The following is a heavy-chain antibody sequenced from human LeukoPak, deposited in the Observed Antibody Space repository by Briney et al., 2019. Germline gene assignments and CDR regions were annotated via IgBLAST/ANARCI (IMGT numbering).Heavy chain of an antibody. D-gene: IGHD6-19*01. V-gene: IGHV3-23*03. Sequence: GGSLRLSCAASGFTFSGYAMNWVRQAPGKGLEWVSLIFASGSTTKYADSVTGRFTISRDNSKNTLYLQLNSLRAEDTAVYYCARDSVAVAQDLDYWGQGTLVTYSS. CDR3: ARDSVAVAQDLDY. CDR1: GFTFSGYA. CDR2: IFASGSTT. J-gene: IGHJ4*02.